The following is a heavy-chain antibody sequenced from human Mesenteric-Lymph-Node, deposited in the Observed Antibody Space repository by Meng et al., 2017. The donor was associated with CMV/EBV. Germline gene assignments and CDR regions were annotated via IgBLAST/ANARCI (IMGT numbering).Heavy chain of an antibody. CDR2: TYYRSKWYN. D-gene: IGHD6-19*01. Sequence: LRLSCAISGDSVSSNSAAWNWIRQSPSRGLEWLGRTYYRSKWYNDYAVSVKSRITINPDTSKNQFSLQLNSVTPEDTAVNYCASSTWSRGWYGNWGQGTLVTVSS. CDR3: ASSTWSRGWYGN. V-gene: IGHV6-1*01. CDR1: GDSVSSNSAA. J-gene: IGHJ4*02.